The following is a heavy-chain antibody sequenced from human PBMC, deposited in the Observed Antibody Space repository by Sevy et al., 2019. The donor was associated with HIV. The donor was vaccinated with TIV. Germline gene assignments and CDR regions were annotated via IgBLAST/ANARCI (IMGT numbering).Heavy chain of an antibody. V-gene: IGHV3-21*01. D-gene: IGHD1-20*01. Sequence: GGSLRLSCAASGFTFSSYSMNWVRQAPGKGLEWVSFISSSSSYIYYADSVKGRFTISRDNAKNSLYLQMNSLRAEDTAVYYCARDGYNWNYDYYYGMDVWGQGTTVTVSS. CDR3: ARDGYNWNYDYYYGMDV. CDR2: ISSSSSYI. CDR1: GFTFSSYS. J-gene: IGHJ6*02.